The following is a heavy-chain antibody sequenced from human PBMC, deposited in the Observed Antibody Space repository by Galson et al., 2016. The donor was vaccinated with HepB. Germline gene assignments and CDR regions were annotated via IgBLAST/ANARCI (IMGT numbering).Heavy chain of an antibody. Sequence: SETLSLTCTVSGGSISNTIYYWGWIRQPPGKGLEWIGSIYHSGSSYYNPSLKSRVTISVDTSKNQFSLKLSSMTAADTAVYYCASHKVWSYQNFDYWGQGALGTVSS. CDR2: IYHSGSS. CDR3: ASHKVWSYQNFDY. D-gene: IGHD1-26*01. CDR1: GGSISNTIYY. J-gene: IGHJ4*02. V-gene: IGHV4-39*01.